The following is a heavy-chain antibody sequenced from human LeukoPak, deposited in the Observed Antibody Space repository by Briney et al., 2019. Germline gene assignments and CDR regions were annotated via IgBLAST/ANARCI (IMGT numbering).Heavy chain of an antibody. CDR2: IYYAGRT. D-gene: IGHD7-27*01. J-gene: IGHJ4*02. V-gene: IGHV4-59*01. Sequence: PSETLSLTCNVSGGSLNNSYWSWIRQPPGKGLEWLGSIYYAGRTNYNPSLKSRVTVSEDTSKNQFSLKLTSVTAADTAVYYCARAWGFVDYWGQGTLVTVSS. CDR1: GGSLNNSY. CDR3: ARAWGFVDY.